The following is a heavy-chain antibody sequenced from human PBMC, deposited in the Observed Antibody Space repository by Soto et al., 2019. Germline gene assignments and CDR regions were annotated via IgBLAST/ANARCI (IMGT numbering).Heavy chain of an antibody. CDR1: GFTFSSYG. J-gene: IGHJ4*02. D-gene: IGHD3-22*01. V-gene: IGHV3-30*18. Sequence: GGSLRLSCAASGFTFSSYGMHWVRQAPGKGLEWVAVISNDGSNKYYADSVKGRFTISRDNSKNTLYLQMNSLRAEDTAVYYCAKEWVYDSSGYFDSWGQGTLVTVSS. CDR2: ISNDGSNK. CDR3: AKEWVYDSSGYFDS.